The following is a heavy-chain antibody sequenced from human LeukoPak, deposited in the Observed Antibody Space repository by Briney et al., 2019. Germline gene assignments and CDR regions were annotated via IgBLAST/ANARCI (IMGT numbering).Heavy chain of an antibody. V-gene: IGHV4-4*02. Sequence: PSETLSLTRAVSGGSISSSNWWSWVRQPPGKGLEWIGDIYHSGITNYNPSLKSRVTISIDKSKNQFSLKLTSVTAADTAIYYCARHVSLRAWTSSDTRGYLTSHYFDYWGQGTLVTVSS. D-gene: IGHD3-22*01. CDR2: IYHSGIT. J-gene: IGHJ4*02. CDR1: GGSISSSNW. CDR3: ARHVSLRAWTSSDTRGYLTSHYFDY.